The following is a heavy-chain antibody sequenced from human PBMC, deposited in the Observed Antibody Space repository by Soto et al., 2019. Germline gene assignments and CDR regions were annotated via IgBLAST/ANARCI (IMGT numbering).Heavy chain of an antibody. J-gene: IGHJ4*02. D-gene: IGHD3-22*01. CDR3: ATPRGYYDSSGYPTPDY. CDR1: GFTFSGYT. Sequence: EVQLVESGGGLVQPGGSLRLSCAASGFTFSGYTMNWVRQAPGKGLEWVSYISSSSGTIYYSDSVKGRFTISRDNAKNALYLQMNSLRAEDTAVYYCATPRGYYDSSGYPTPDYWGQGTLVTVSS. CDR2: ISSSSGTI. V-gene: IGHV3-48*01.